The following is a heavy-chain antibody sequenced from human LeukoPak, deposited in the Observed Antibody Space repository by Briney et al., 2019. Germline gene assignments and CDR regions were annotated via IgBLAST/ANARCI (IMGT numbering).Heavy chain of an antibody. Sequence: SETLSLTCAVYGGSFSGYYWSWIRQPPGKGLEWIGEINHSGSTNYNPSLKSRVTISVDTSKNQFSLKLSSVNAADTAVYYCARAMSIAARLQTMFDYWGQGTLVTVSS. V-gene: IGHV4-34*01. D-gene: IGHD6-6*01. CDR1: GGSFSGYY. CDR2: INHSGST. CDR3: ARAMSIAARLQTMFDY. J-gene: IGHJ4*02.